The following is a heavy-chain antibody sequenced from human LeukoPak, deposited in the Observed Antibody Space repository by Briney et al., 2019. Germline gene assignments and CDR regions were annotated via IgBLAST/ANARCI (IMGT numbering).Heavy chain of an antibody. CDR1: GGSFSGYY. J-gene: IGHJ4*02. V-gene: IGHV4-34*01. D-gene: IGHD5-12*01. CDR3: ARRGYSGYFDY. Sequence: ASETLSLTCAVYGGSFSGYYWSWIRQPPGKGLEWIGEIYHSGSTNYNPSLKSRVTISVDKSKNQFSLKLSSVTAADTAVYYCARRGYSGYFDYWGQGTLVTVSS. CDR2: IYHSGST.